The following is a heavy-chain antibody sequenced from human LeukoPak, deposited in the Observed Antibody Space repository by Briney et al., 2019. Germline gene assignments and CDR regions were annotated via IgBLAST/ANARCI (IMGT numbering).Heavy chain of an antibody. CDR1: GGSVSSSTYY. CDR2: ISYSGST. J-gene: IGHJ4*02. Sequence: SETLSLTCTVSGGSVSSSTYYWGWIRQPPGKGLEWIGTISYSGSTYYNPSLKSRVTISIDTSKNHYSLKLGAVTVADTAVYYCARNFFDTYDYFDNWGQGALVTVSS. V-gene: IGHV4-39*07. D-gene: IGHD1-7*01. CDR3: ARNFFDTYDYFDN.